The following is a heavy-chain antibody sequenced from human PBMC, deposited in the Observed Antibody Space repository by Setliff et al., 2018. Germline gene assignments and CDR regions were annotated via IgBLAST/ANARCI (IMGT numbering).Heavy chain of an antibody. Sequence: ASVKVSCKASGYIFTNYGINWVRQAPGQGLEWMGWISVHTGNTFYSPKFHGRVTLTTDTSTSTAYLELRSLGSDDTAVNYFSRLVRYCTRTSCQRLSGGEFWGQGTLVTVSS. J-gene: IGHJ4*02. CDR3: SRLVRYCTRTSCQRLSGGEF. CDR2: ISVHTGNT. CDR1: GYIFTNYG. D-gene: IGHD2-8*01. V-gene: IGHV1-18*01.